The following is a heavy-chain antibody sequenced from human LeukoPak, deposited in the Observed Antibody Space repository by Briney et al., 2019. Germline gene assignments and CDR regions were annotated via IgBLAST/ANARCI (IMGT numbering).Heavy chain of an antibody. J-gene: IGHJ6*02. Sequence: GGSLRLSCAASGFTFSSYSMNWVRQAPGKGLEWVSSISSSSSYIYYADSVKGRFTISRDNAKNSLYLQMNSLRAEDTAVYYCARDFWSGGLSSWGYYYYGMDVWGQGTTVTVSS. D-gene: IGHD3-3*01. V-gene: IGHV3-21*01. CDR2: ISSSSSYI. CDR3: ARDFWSGGLSSWGYYYYGMDV. CDR1: GFTFSSYS.